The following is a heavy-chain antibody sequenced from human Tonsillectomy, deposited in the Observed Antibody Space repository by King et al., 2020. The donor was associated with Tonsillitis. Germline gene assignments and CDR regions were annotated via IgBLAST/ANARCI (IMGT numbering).Heavy chain of an antibody. CDR3: ARALYSSSWYGGVDFDY. J-gene: IGHJ4*02. Sequence: VQPVESGGGLVQPGGSLRLSCAASGFTFSSYWMHWVRQAPGKGLVWVSRINSDGSSTSYADSVKGRFTISRDNAKNTLYLQMNSLRAEDTAVYYCARALYSSSWYGGVDFDYWGQGTLVTVSS. CDR1: GFTFSSYW. V-gene: IGHV3-74*01. D-gene: IGHD6-13*01. CDR2: INSDGSST.